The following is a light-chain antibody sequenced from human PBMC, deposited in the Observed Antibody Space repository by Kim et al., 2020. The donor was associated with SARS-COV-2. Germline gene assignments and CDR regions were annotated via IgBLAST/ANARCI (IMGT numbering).Light chain of an antibody. J-gene: IGLJ3*02. CDR3: QSYDSSLNSWV. CDR1: SSNIGTGFD. CDR2: GNK. Sequence: QSVLTQPPSVSGAPGQWVTISCTGSSSNIGTGFDVHWYQQLPGTAPRLLIYGNKNRPSGVPDRFSGSKSGTSASLAITGLQAEDEADYFCQSYDSSLNSWVLGGGTQLTVL. V-gene: IGLV1-40*01.